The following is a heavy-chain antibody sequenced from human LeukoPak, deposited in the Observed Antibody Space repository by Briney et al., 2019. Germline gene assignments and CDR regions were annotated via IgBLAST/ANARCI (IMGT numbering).Heavy chain of an antibody. Sequence: ASVKVPCKASEDSFTGYYIHWVRQAPGQGPEWMGWINPHNGGAKYADRLQGRVTMTRDTSIGTAYMELSRLRSDDTAVYYCARGGAGSAYYGWDFFRFDYWGQGTLVTVSS. V-gene: IGHV1-2*02. D-gene: IGHD4-17*01. CDR1: EDSFTGYY. CDR2: INPHNGGA. CDR3: ARGGAGSAYYGWDFFRFDY. J-gene: IGHJ4*02.